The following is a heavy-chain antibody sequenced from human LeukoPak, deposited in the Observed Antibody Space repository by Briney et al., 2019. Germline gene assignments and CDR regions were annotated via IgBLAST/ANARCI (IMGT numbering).Heavy chain of an antibody. Sequence: ASVNVSCKASGYTFTSYAMNWVRQAPGQGREWMGWINTNTGNPTYAHGFTGRFVFSLDTSVSTAYLQISSLKAEDTAVYYCARAGRRYYGSGSWGYFDYWGQGTLVTVSS. J-gene: IGHJ4*02. D-gene: IGHD3-10*01. CDR3: ARAGRRYYGSGSWGYFDY. CDR1: GYTFTSYA. V-gene: IGHV7-4-1*02. CDR2: INTNTGNP.